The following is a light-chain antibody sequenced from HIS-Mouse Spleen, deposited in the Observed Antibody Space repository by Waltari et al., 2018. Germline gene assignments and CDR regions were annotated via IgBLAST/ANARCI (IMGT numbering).Light chain of an antibody. J-gene: IGLJ2*01. CDR2: EDS. CDR3: YSTDSSGNHRV. V-gene: IGLV3-10*01. CDR1: ALPNKY. Sequence: SYELTQPPSVSVSPGQTARITCSGHALPNKYDNWYQQKSGQAPVLVIYEDSKRPSGIPERFSGSSSGTMATLTISGAQVEDEADYYCYSTDSSGNHRVFGGGTKLTVL.